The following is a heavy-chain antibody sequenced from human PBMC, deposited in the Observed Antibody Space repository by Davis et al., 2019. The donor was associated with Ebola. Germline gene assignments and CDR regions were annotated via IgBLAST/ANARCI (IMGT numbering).Heavy chain of an antibody. D-gene: IGHD6-6*01. Sequence: PGGSLRLSCAASGFTVSSNYMSWVRQAPGKGLEWVSRINSDGSSTSYADSVKGRFTISRDNAKNSLYLQMNSLRAEDTALYYCARGGSSSSGYFDYWGQGTLVTVSS. CDR3: ARGGSSSSGYFDY. V-gene: IGHV3-74*01. CDR2: INSDGSST. J-gene: IGHJ4*02. CDR1: GFTVSSNY.